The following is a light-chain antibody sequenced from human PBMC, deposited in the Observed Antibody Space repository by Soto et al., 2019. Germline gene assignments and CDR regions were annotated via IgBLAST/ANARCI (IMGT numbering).Light chain of an antibody. CDR1: QSISSY. Sequence: DIQMTQSPSSLSASVGDRVTITCRARQSISSYLNWYQQKPGKAPKLLIYAASSLQSGVPSRFSGSGSGTDFTLTISSLQPEDFATYYCQQSYSTPRGTFGQGTKVEIK. V-gene: IGKV1-39*01. CDR3: QQSYSTPRGT. CDR2: AAS. J-gene: IGKJ1*01.